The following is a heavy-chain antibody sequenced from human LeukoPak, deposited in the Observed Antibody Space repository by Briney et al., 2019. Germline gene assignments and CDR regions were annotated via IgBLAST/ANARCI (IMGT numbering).Heavy chain of an antibody. CDR2: INHSGST. Sequence: SETLSLTCAVYGGSFSGYYWSWIRQPPGKGLEWIGEINHSGSTNYNPSLKSRVTISVDTSKNQFSLKLSSVTAEDTAVYYCTRDKPGSSSWYYYYYYMDVWGKGTTVTISS. J-gene: IGHJ6*03. CDR3: TRDKPGSSSWYYYYYYMDV. D-gene: IGHD6-13*01. CDR1: GGSFSGYY. V-gene: IGHV4-34*01.